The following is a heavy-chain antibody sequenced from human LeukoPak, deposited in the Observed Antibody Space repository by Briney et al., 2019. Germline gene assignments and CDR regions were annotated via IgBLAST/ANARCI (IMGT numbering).Heavy chain of an antibody. CDR1: GFTFSSYS. CDR2: ISSSSSYI. D-gene: IGHD2-8*01. J-gene: IGHJ4*02. V-gene: IGHV3-21*01. CDR3: ARESMEGNYFDY. Sequence: GGSLRLSCAASGFTFSSYSMNWVRQAPGKGLGWVSSISSSSSYIYYADSVKGRFTISRDNAKNSLYLQMNSLRAEDTAVYYCARESMEGNYFDYWGQGTLVTVSS.